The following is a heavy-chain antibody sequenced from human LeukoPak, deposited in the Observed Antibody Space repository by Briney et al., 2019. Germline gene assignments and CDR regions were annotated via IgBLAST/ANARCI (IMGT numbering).Heavy chain of an antibody. Sequence: PSETLSLTCTVSGGSISSQYCRWIRQPPAKGLAWIGHIYYSGSTNYNPSLKGRVTISVDTSKNPVSLQLSSVTAADTAVYYCARDGFGSGQGEIVWGQGTLVTVSS. V-gene: IGHV4-59*11. J-gene: IGHJ4*02. CDR1: GGSISSQY. CDR3: ARDGFGSGQGEIV. D-gene: IGHD6-19*01. CDR2: IYYSGST.